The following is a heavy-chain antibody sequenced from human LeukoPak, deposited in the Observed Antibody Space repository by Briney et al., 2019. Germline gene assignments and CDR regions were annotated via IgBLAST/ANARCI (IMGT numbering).Heavy chain of an antibody. CDR1: GGSISSGGYY. CDR2: ICYSGST. J-gene: IGHJ4*02. CDR3: ARDRDSGSLDY. V-gene: IGHV4-31*03. Sequence: SQTLSLTCTVSGGSISSGGYYWSWIRQHPGKGLEWIGYICYSGSTYYNPSPKSRVTISVDTSKNQFSLKLSSVTAADTAVYYCARDRDSGSLDYWGQGTLVTVSS. D-gene: IGHD1-26*01.